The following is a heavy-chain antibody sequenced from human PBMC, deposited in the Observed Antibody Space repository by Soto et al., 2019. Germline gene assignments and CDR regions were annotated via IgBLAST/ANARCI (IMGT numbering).Heavy chain of an antibody. CDR2: INQSGST. J-gene: IGHJ2*01. CDR3: ARGRIYRGSYRNWYFEL. Sequence: QVQLQQWGAGLLKPSETLSLTFAVYGGSFSGYYWSWIRQPPGKGLEWIGEINQSGSTNYNPSLKTRITISGDTSKNRFSLKVSSVTAADTAVYYCARGRIYRGSYRNWYFELWGRGTLVTVSS. V-gene: IGHV4-34*01. D-gene: IGHD3-16*02. CDR1: GGSFSGYY.